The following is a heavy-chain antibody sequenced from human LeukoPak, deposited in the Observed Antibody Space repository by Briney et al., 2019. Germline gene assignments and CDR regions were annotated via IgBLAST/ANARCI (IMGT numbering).Heavy chain of an antibody. CDR2: IYYSGNA. D-gene: IGHD1-26*01. CDR1: GGSVSSDPYY. J-gene: IGHJ4*02. Sequence: PSETLSLTRTVSGGSVSSDPYYWSWIRQPPGKGLEWVGYIYYSGNANYNPSLKSRVTISVDTSKNQFSLNLSSVTAADTAVYYCARDRPGQGGTYDWGQGTLVTVSS. V-gene: IGHV4-61*01. CDR3: ARDRPGQGGTYD.